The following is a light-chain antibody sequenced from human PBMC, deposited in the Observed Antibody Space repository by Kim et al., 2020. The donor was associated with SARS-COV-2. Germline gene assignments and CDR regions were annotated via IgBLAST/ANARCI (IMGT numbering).Light chain of an antibody. CDR3: SSYAGSNNWV. CDR1: SSDVGGNNY. J-gene: IGLJ3*02. CDR2: EVS. Sequence: GQSVPIACTGPSSDVGGNNYVSWYQQHPGKAPKFMIYEVSKRPSGVPDRFSGSKSGNTASLTVSGLQAEDEADYYCSSYAGSNNWVFGGGTQLTVL. V-gene: IGLV2-8*01.